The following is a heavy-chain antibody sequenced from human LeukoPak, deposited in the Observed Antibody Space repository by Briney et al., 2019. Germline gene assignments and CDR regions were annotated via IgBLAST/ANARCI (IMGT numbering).Heavy chain of an antibody. V-gene: IGHV1-3*01. D-gene: IGHD3-10*01. Sequence: GASVKVSCKASGYTFTSYAMHWVRQAPGQRLEWMGWINAGNGNTKYPQKFQGRVTITRDTSASTAYMELSSLRSEDTAVYYCARPYYYGSGGEFDYWGQGTLVTVSS. CDR1: GYTFTSYA. CDR2: INAGNGNT. CDR3: ARPYYYGSGGEFDY. J-gene: IGHJ4*02.